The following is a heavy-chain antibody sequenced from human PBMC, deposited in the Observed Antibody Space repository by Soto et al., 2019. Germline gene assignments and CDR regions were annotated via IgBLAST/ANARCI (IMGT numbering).Heavy chain of an antibody. D-gene: IGHD2-2*02. CDR3: AREWASCRSTSCYTHYYYGMDV. V-gene: IGHV1-18*01. Sequence: ASVKVSCKASGYTLTSYGISWVRQAPGQGLEWMGWISAYNGNTNYAQKLQGRVTMTTDTSTSTAYMELRSLRSDDTAVYYCAREWASCRSTSCYTHYYYGMDVWGQGTTVTVSS. CDR2: ISAYNGNT. J-gene: IGHJ6*02. CDR1: GYTLTSYG.